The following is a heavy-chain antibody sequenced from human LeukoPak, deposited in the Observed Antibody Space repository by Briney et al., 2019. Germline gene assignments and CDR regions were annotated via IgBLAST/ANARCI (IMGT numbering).Heavy chain of an antibody. CDR3: ARAPITSPFYFDY. Sequence: SGGSLRLSCTASGFAFAEHSMSWVRQVPGKGLEWVSGINWSGGSTGYADPLRGRFTISRDNAKNSLYLQMDSLRAEDTALYYCARAPITSPFYFDYWGQGTLVTVSS. J-gene: IGHJ4*02. V-gene: IGHV3-20*04. CDR2: INWSGGST. CDR1: GFAFAEHS. D-gene: IGHD2-2*01.